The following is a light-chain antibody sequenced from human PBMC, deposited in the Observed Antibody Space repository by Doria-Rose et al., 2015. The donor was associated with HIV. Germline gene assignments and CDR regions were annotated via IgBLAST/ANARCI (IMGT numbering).Light chain of an antibody. CDR3: HQYGTSWT. CDR2: DGS. CDR1: QSFSSTY. Sequence: EIVLTQSPGTLSLSPGERAALSCRASQSFSSTYLAWYQQKPGQAPSLLIYDGSTRATGIPDRFSASGSGTDFTLTINRLEPEDVALYYCHQYGTSWTFGQGTKVE. V-gene: IGKV3-20*01. J-gene: IGKJ1*01.